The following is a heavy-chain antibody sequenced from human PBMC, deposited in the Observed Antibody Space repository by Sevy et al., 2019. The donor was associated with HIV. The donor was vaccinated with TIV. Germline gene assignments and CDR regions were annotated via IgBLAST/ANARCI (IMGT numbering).Heavy chain of an antibody. CDR2: INYSGST. V-gene: IGHV4-39*01. Sequence: SETLSLTCSVSGDSISSSNYYWGWLRQPPGKGLEWIGGINYSGSTYYNPYLKSQVTISVDTSLNQFSLKLNPLTAADTAVFYCARLPDPTYCSGGSCSHIRHWGQGTMVTVSS. CDR1: GDSISSSNYY. CDR3: ARLPDPTYCSGGSCSHIRH. D-gene: IGHD2-15*01. J-gene: IGHJ1*01.